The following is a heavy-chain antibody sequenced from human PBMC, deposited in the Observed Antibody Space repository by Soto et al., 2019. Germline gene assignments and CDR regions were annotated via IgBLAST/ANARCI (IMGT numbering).Heavy chain of an antibody. CDR2: IHSGTT. CDR1: GGSISSDF. V-gene: IGHV4-59*08. J-gene: IGHJ4*02. Sequence: QVHLQESGPGLVTPSGTLSLTCTVSGGSISSDFWNWIRQPPGKGLEWIGYIHSGTTNYNASLRSRVTISLDTSKNQFSLRLTSVTAADTAVYFCARHDGSRSTDYWGQGTLVTVSS. D-gene: IGHD3-10*01. CDR3: ARHDGSRSTDY.